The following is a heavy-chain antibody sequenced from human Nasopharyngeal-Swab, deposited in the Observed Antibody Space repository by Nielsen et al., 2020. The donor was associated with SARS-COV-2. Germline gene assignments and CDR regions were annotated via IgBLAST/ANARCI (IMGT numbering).Heavy chain of an antibody. D-gene: IGHD6-19*01. CDR3: ARDDSGWLNWFHP. CDR2: ISSSSSYI. V-gene: IGHV3-21*01. J-gene: IGHJ5*02. CDR1: GFTFSIYS. Sequence: GESLKISCAASGFTFSIYSMNWVRQAPGKGLEWVSSISSSSSYIYYADSVRGRFTISRDNARNSLYLQMNSLRAEDTAVYYCARDDSGWLNWFHPWGQGTLVTVSS.